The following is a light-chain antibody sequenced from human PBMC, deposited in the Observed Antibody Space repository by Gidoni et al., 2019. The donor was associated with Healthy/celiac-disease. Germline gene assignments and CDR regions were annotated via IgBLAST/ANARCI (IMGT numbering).Light chain of an antibody. Sequence: EIVMTQSPATLSVSPGERATLSCRASQSVSSNLAWYQQKPGQAPRLLIYGASTRATCIPAMFSGSGSGTEFTLTSSSLHSEDFAVYYCQQYNNWPSWTFGQGTKVEIK. J-gene: IGKJ1*01. CDR2: GAS. V-gene: IGKV3-15*01. CDR1: QSVSSN. CDR3: QQYNNWPSWT.